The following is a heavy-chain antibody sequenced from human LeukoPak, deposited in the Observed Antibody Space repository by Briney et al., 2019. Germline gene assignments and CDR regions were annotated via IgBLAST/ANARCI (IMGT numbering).Heavy chain of an antibody. J-gene: IGHJ4*02. CDR1: GGSISSDY. D-gene: IGHD3-10*01. CDR3: ARGRYYGSGTLVYFDY. Sequence: SETLSLTCTVSGGSISGGSISSDYWSWIRQPAGKGLEWIGRIYISGSTNSNPSLKSRVSMSVDTSKNQFSLKLTSVTAADTAVYYCARGRYYGSGTLVYFDYWGQGTLVTVSS. CDR2: IYISGST. V-gene: IGHV4-4*07.